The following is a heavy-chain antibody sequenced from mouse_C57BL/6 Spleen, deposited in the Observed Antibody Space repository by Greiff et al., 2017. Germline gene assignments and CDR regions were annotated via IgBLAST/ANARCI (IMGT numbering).Heavy chain of an antibody. V-gene: IGHV1-80*01. D-gene: IGHD1-1*01. Sequence: QVQLKESGAELVQPGASVKISCKASGYAFSSYWMNWVKQRPGKGLEWIGQIYPGDGDTNYNGKFKGKATLAADKSSSTAYLQLSSLTSEDSAVYCWAREWDYYGSRGDFDYWGQGTTLTVSS. J-gene: IGHJ2*01. CDR3: AREWDYYGSRGDFDY. CDR1: GYAFSSYW. CDR2: IYPGDGDT.